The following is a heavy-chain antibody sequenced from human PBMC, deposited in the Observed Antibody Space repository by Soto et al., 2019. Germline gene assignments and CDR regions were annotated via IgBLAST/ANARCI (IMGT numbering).Heavy chain of an antibody. CDR2: ISHSGKTI. CDR1: GFTFRDYY. J-gene: IGHJ3*01. V-gene: IGHV3-11*01. CDR3: TRRDSGAFDA. Sequence: PGGSLRLSCATSGFTFRDYYFSWVRQAPGKGLEWISYISHSGKTIYYADSVKGRFTISRDDAKNTLYLQMNSLRAEDTAMYYCTRRDSGAFDAWGHGTMVTVS.